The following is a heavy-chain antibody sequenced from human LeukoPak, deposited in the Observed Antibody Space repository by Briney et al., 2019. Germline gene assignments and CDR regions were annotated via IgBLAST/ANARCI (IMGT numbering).Heavy chain of an antibody. Sequence: PSQTLSLTCTVSGGSISSGDYYWSWIRQSPGKGLEWIGYIYYSGSTYYNPSLKSRVTISVDTSKNQFSLKLSSVTAADTAVYYCARDGRSHYIEGSGQFDYWGQGTLVTVSS. CDR1: GGSISSGDYY. CDR3: ARDGRSHYIEGSGQFDY. CDR2: IYYSGST. J-gene: IGHJ4*02. V-gene: IGHV4-30-4*08. D-gene: IGHD2-15*01.